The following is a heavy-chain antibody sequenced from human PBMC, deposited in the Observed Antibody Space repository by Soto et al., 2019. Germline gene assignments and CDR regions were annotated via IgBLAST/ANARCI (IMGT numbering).Heavy chain of an antibody. D-gene: IGHD1-26*01. V-gene: IGHV3-30*18. J-gene: IGHJ4*02. Sequence: QVQLVESGGGVVQPGRSLRLSCAASGFTFNSYGMHWVRQAPGKGLEWVAVISYDGSNKYYADSVKGRFTISRDNSNNTLYLQMNSLRAEDTAVYYCAKDNGGGSGNWGQGTLVTVSS. CDR2: ISYDGSNK. CDR3: AKDNGGGSGN. CDR1: GFTFNSYG.